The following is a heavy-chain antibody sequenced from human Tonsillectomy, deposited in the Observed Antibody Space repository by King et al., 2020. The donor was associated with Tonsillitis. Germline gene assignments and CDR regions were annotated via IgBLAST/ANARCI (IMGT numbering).Heavy chain of an antibody. V-gene: IGHV3-74*01. Sequence: VQLVESGGGLVQPVGSLRLSSAASGFTFSSYWMHWCGQAHGEGPVWSSRFNLYVSITDYAHSVKGRFTISRDTAKNQLYLQMNSRSVEDTAVYYCARDLVSGTCNYWGQGTLVTVSS. J-gene: IGHJ4*02. CDR2: FNLYVSIT. D-gene: IGHD1-26*01. CDR3: ARDLVSGTCNY. CDR1: GFTFSSYW.